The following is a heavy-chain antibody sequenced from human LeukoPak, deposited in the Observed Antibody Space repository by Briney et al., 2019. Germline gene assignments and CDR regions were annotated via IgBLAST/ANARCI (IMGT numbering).Heavy chain of an antibody. J-gene: IGHJ4*02. Sequence: PSETLSLTCAVSGGSVTSTNWWTWVRQPPRKGLEWIGEVHLDGRTNYNPSLTGRLTLSVDLYENHISLKLTSVTAADTVVYYCAREGGFYRPLDYLGQGTLVTVSS. V-gene: IGHV4-4*02. CDR1: GGSVTSTNW. D-gene: IGHD3-3*01. CDR2: VHLDGRT. CDR3: AREGGFYRPLDY.